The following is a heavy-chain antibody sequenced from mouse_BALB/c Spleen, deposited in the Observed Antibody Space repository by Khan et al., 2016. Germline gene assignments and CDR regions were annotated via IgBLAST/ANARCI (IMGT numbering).Heavy chain of an antibody. J-gene: IGHJ4*01. CDR3: ARIVIYDGYYGSAMAY. V-gene: IGHV3-2*02. CDR2: ISYSGSP. Sequence: EVQLQESGPGLVKPSQSLSLTCTVTGYSITSDYAWNWIRQFPGNKLEWMGYISYSGSPSYNPSLKSRISITRDTSKNQFFLQLNSVTTEDTATFYCARIVIYDGYYGSAMAYWGQGTSVTVSA. D-gene: IGHD2-3*01. CDR1: GYSITSDYA.